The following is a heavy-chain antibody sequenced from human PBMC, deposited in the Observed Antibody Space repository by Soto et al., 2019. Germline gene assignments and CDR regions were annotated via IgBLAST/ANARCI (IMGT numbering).Heavy chain of an antibody. CDR3: AASIFYYGMDV. J-gene: IGHJ6*02. CDR1: VYTFTNYW. V-gene: IGHV5-51*01. CDR2: IYPGHSDT. Sequence: LKISCKGFVYTFTNYWIGWVRQMPGKGPEWMGIIYPGHSDTNYNPSFQGHVTISSDNSITPTFLQWSSLKTSDTDIYYCAASIFYYGMDVWGQGTTVTVSS.